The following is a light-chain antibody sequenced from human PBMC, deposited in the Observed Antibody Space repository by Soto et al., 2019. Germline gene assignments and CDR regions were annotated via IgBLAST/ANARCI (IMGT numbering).Light chain of an antibody. J-gene: IGKJ4*01. Sequence: TPITQSPSSMSASARERTTITCGASQSISSDLNWYQQKPGKAPKLLIYAASSLQSGVPSRFSGSGSGTDFTLTISSLQAEDFATYYCQQSYSTPLTFGGGTEVDIK. CDR3: QQSYSTPLT. V-gene: IGKV1-39*01. CDR1: QSISSD. CDR2: AAS.